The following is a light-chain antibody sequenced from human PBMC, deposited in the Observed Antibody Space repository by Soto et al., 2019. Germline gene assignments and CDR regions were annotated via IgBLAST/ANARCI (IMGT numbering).Light chain of an antibody. V-gene: IGKV3-20*01. CDR2: AAS. CDR1: QTVSSNY. Sequence: EIVLTQSPGTLPLSPGERATLSCRASQTVSSNYLAWYQQKPGQAPRLLIYAASSRATGIPDRFSGGGSGTDFTLTINRLEPEDFAVYYCQQYGTSFTFGPGTKVDIK. J-gene: IGKJ3*01. CDR3: QQYGTSFT.